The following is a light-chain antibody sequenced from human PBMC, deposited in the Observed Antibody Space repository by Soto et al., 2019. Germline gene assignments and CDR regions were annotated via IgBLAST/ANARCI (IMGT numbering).Light chain of an antibody. Sequence: DIQMTQSPSTLSASVGDRVTITCRATQSISSWLAWYLQRPGKAPKLLIYDASTLETGVPSRFSGSGSGTEFTLTISSLQPGDFASYYCQQYNSNSKYTFGQGTK. CDR3: QQYNSNSKYT. CDR2: DAS. CDR1: QSISSW. J-gene: IGKJ2*01. V-gene: IGKV1-5*01.